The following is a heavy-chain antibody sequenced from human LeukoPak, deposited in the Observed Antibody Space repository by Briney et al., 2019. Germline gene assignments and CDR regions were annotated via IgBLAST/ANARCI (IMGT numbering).Heavy chain of an antibody. J-gene: IGHJ5*02. Sequence: KPGGSLRLSCSASGFTFSDYYISSIRQAPGGGLEWVSYISSSGSTIYYADSVKGQFTISRDNAKNSLYLQMNSLRAEDTAVYYCARVRRDLGYCSSTSCYKYWFDPWGQGTLVTVSS. CDR2: ISSSGSTI. CDR3: ARVRRDLGYCSSTSCYKYWFDP. V-gene: IGHV3-11*04. CDR1: GFTFSDYY. D-gene: IGHD2-2*02.